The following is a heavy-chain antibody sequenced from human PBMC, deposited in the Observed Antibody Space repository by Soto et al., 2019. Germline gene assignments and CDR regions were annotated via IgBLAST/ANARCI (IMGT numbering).Heavy chain of an antibody. CDR3: AKDWSLNSGPMDV. D-gene: IGHD2-15*01. CDR2: ISGSGGST. J-gene: IGHJ6*03. Sequence: GESLKISCAASGFTFSSYAMSWVRQAPGKGLEWVSAISGSGGSTYYADSVKGRFTISRDNSKNTLYLQMNSLRAEDTAVYYCAKDWSLNSGPMDVWGKGTTVTVSS. V-gene: IGHV3-23*01. CDR1: GFTFSSYA.